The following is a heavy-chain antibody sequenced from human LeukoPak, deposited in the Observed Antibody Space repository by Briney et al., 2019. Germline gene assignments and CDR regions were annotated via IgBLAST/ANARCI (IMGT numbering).Heavy chain of an antibody. D-gene: IGHD3-3*01. V-gene: IGHV3-33*06. Sequence: GGSLRLSCLASGFSFSNYGMHWVRQAPGKGLEWVAVIWFDGTNEDYADSVKGRFTISRDNSKNTLYLQMNSLRAEDTAVYYCAKETRVWSGIWNFDCWGQGTLVTVSS. CDR2: IWFDGTNE. CDR3: AKETRVWSGIWNFDC. J-gene: IGHJ4*02. CDR1: GFSFSNYG.